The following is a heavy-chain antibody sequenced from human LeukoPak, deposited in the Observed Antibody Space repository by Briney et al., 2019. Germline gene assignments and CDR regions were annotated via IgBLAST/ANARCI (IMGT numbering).Heavy chain of an antibody. CDR1: GYTFTGYY. Sequence: ASVKVSCKASGYTFTGYYMHWVRQAPGQGLEWMGWINPNSGGTNYAQKFQGRVTMTRDTSISTAYMELSRLRSDDTAVYYCAREADITMVRGVIIEGFDYWGQGTLVTVSS. D-gene: IGHD3-10*01. CDR2: INPNSGGT. J-gene: IGHJ4*02. CDR3: AREADITMVRGVIIEGFDY. V-gene: IGHV1-2*02.